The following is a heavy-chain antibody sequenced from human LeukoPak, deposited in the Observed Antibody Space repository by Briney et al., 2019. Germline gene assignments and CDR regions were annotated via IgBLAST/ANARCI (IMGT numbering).Heavy chain of an antibody. CDR1: GFTFDDYG. CDR3: AELGITMIGGV. J-gene: IGHJ6*04. D-gene: IGHD3-10*02. V-gene: IGHV3-48*03. Sequence: GGSLRLSCAASGFTFDDYGMSWVRQAPGKGLEWVSYISSGGSTIYYADSVKGRFTICRDNAKNSLYLQMNSLRAEDTAVYYCAELGITMIGGVWGKGTTVTISS. CDR2: ISSGGSTI.